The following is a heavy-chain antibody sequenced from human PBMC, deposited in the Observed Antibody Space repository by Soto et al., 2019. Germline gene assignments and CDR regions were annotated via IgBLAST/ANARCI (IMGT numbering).Heavy chain of an antibody. CDR1: GGSFSGYY. J-gene: IGHJ4*02. CDR2: INHSGST. CDR3: AKTDGYEVEY. V-gene: IGHV4-34*01. D-gene: IGHD5-18*01. Sequence: PSETLSLTCAVYGGSFSGYYWSWIRQPPGKGLEWIGEINHSGSTDYNPSLKSRVTISVDTSKNQFSLKLSSVTAADTAVYYCAKTDGYEVEYWGRGTQVTVSS.